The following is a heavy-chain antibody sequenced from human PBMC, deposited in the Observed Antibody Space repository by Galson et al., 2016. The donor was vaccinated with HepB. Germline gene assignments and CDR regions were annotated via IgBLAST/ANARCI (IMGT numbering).Heavy chain of an antibody. CDR1: GGSISTYY. CDR2: IHYSGST. D-gene: IGHD1-26*01. Sequence: SETLSLTCTVSGGSISTYYWSWIRQPPGKSLEWIGYIHYSGSTNCNPSLKTRVTISVDTSQNQFSLKLSSVTAADTAVYYCARAIPSGSYHCWGQGTLVTVSS. J-gene: IGHJ4*02. CDR3: ARAIPSGSYHC. V-gene: IGHV4-59*08.